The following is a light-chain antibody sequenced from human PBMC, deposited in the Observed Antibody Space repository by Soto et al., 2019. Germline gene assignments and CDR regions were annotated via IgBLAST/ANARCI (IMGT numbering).Light chain of an antibody. V-gene: IGKV3-15*01. CDR3: QPYNNWPLT. Sequence: EVVMRQSPSTRSVSPGEGATLSCRASQGIGDTLAWYQHKPGQTPRLLIYDTSTRATGVPTRFSGSRSGAEFNLTINSLQSEDFAVYYCQPYNNWPLTFGGGTKVDIK. CDR1: QGIGDT. CDR2: DTS. J-gene: IGKJ4*01.